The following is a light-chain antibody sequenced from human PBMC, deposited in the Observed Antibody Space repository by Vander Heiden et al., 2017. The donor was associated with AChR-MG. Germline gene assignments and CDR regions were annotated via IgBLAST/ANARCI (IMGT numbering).Light chain of an antibody. V-gene: IGKV3-11*01. CDR2: DAS. CDR3: QQRSNWWT. CDR1: QSVSSN. Sequence: EIVLTQSTATLPLSPGESATLSCRASQSVSSNFAWYQQKPGQAPRLLIFDASSRATGIPARFSGSGSGTDFTLTISSLEPEDFAVYYCQQRSNWWTFGQGTKVEIK. J-gene: IGKJ1*01.